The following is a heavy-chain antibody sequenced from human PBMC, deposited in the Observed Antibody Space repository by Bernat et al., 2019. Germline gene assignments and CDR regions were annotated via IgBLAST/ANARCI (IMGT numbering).Heavy chain of an antibody. CDR2: ISGSGGNT. D-gene: IGHD4/OR15-4a*01. CDR1: GFTFSTYA. V-gene: IGHV3-23*01. CDR3: VKGRGPANYNWFDP. Sequence: QLLESGGGLVQPGGSLRLSCAASGFTFSTYAMSWVRQAPGEGLEWVSVISGSGGNTYYADSVKGRFTISRDNSKSTLYLQMNSLRAEDTAVYFRVKGRGPANYNWFDPWGQGTLVTVSS. J-gene: IGHJ5*02.